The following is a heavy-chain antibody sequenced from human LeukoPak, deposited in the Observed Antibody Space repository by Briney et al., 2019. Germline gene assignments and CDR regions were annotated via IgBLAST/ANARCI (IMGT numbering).Heavy chain of an antibody. D-gene: IGHD2/OR15-2a*01. CDR1: GFTFRPYA. V-gene: IGHV3-23*01. J-gene: IGHJ2*01. CDR2: INGGGDTT. CDR3: PGGKNFGYFDP. Sequence: HAGGSLRLSCAASGFTFRPYAVNWVRQAPGKGLEWVSSINGGGDTTYYAESVKGRFTFSLHNSKTTLYLHMSSLSAADTALYYCPGGKNFGYFDPWGRGTLVTVSS.